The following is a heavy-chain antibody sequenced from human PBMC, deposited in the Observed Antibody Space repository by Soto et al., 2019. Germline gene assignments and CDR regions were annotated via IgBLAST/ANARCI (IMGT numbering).Heavy chain of an antibody. CDR2: INAGNTNT. CDR3: AREGGWYVDY. V-gene: IGHV1-3*01. Sequence: ASVKVSCKASGFTFTGYAIHWVRQAPGQRLEWMGWINAGNTNTKYSRKFQGRVTITRDTSATTAYMEPSSLRSEDTALYYCAREGGWYVDYWGQGTLVTVSS. CDR1: GFTFTGYA. D-gene: IGHD6-19*01. J-gene: IGHJ4*02.